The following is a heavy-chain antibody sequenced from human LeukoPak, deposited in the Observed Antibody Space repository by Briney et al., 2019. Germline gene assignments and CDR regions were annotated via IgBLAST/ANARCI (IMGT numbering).Heavy chain of an antibody. CDR1: GGSISSYY. V-gene: IGHV4-59*01. Sequence: SETLSLTCTVSGGSISSYYWSWIRQPPGKGLEWIGYIYYSASTNYNPSLKSRVTISVDTSNNQFSLKLSSVTAADTAVYYCARGSRGYSYGWGQGTLVTVSS. CDR2: IYYSAST. CDR3: ARGSRGYSYG. D-gene: IGHD5-18*01. J-gene: IGHJ4*02.